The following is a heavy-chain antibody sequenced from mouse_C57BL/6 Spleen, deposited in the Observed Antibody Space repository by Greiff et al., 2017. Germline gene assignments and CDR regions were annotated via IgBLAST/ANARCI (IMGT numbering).Heavy chain of an antibody. Sequence: QVQLQQSGAELMKPGASVKLSCKATGYTFTGYWIEWVKQRPGHGLEWIGEILPGSGSTNYNEKFKGKATCTADKSYNTAYMQLRSLTTEDSAIYYCAIEEYYGSSPFAYWGQGTLVTVSA. D-gene: IGHD1-1*01. CDR3: AIEEYYGSSPFAY. V-gene: IGHV1-9*01. CDR1: GYTFTGYW. J-gene: IGHJ3*01. CDR2: ILPGSGST.